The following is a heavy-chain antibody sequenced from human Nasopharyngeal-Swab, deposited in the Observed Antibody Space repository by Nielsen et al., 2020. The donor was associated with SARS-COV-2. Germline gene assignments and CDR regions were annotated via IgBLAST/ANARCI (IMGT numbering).Heavy chain of an antibody. V-gene: IGHV3-48*03. D-gene: IGHD1-26*01. Sequence: GGSLRLSCAASGFTFSSYEMNWVRQAPGKGLEWVSYISGSGSTIYYADSVKGRFTISRDNAKNSLYLQMNSLRAEDTAVYYCARESYEWELHGGYWGQGTLVTVSS. CDR2: ISGSGSTI. CDR1: GFTFSSYE. CDR3: ARESYEWELHGGY. J-gene: IGHJ4*02.